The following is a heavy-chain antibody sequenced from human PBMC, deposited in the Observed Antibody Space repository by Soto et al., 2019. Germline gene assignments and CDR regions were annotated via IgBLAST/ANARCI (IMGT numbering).Heavy chain of an antibody. V-gene: IGHV3-30*03. CDR1: GFTFSSYG. CDR3: ARDFFTMIVVVPSPVDY. D-gene: IGHD3-22*01. CDR2: ISYDGSNK. J-gene: IGHJ4*02. Sequence: PGGSLRLSCAASGFTFSSYGMHWVRQAPGKGLEWVAVISYDGSNKYYADSVKGRFTISRDNSKNTLYLQMNSLRAEDTAVYYCARDFFTMIVVVPSPVDYWGQGTLVTVSS.